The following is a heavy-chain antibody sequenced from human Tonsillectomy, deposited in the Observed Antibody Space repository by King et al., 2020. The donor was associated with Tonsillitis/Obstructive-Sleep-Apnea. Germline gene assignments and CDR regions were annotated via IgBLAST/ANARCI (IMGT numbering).Heavy chain of an antibody. CDR1: GGSFSGYY. CDR2: INHSGST. J-gene: IGHJ4*02. CDR3: ARGKGGYSYGFLDY. Sequence: VQLPQWGAGLLKPSETLSLTCAVYGGSFSGYYWSWLRQPPGKGLEWIGEINHSGSTNYSPSLKSRVTISVDTSKNQFSLKLSSVTAADTAVYYCARGKGGYSYGFLDYWGQGTLVTVSS. V-gene: IGHV4-34*01. D-gene: IGHD5-18*01.